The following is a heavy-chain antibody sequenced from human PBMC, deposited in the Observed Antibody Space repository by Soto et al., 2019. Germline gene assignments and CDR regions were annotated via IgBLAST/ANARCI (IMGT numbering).Heavy chain of an antibody. D-gene: IGHD2-21*02. Sequence: PGGSLRLSCAASGFTFSSYWMHWVRQAPGKGLVWVSRINSDGCSTSYADSVKGRFTISRDNAKNTLYLQMNSLRAEDTAVYYCARDTVTYCGGDCYPDYWGQGTLVTVSS. CDR1: GFTFSSYW. J-gene: IGHJ4*02. CDR2: INSDGCST. CDR3: ARDTVTYCGGDCYPDY. V-gene: IGHV3-74*01.